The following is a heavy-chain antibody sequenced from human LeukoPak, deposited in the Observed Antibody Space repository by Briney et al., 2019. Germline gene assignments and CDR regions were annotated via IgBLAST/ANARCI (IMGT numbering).Heavy chain of an antibody. J-gene: IGHJ4*02. Sequence: PSETLSLTCGVSGAPISSTNWWSWVRQPPGQGLEWIGEISLSGLTNYNPSLKSRVTMSLDKSKNHLSLNLTSVTAADTAVYYCSRESGAFSPFGYWGQGTLVTVSS. CDR3: SRESGAFSPFGY. D-gene: IGHD1-26*01. CDR2: ISLSGLT. CDR1: GAPISSTNW. V-gene: IGHV4-4*02.